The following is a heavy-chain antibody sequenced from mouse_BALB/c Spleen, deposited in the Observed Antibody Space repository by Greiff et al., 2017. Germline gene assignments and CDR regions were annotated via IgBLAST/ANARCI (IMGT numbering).Heavy chain of an antibody. CDR1: GYAFSSSW. V-gene: IGHV1-82*01. CDR2: IYPGDGDT. D-gene: IGHD3-2*01. J-gene: IGHJ3*01. CDR3: AREDSSGYVWFAY. Sequence: QVQLQQSGPELVKPGASVKISCKASGYAFSSSWMNWVKQRPGQGLEWIGRIYPGDGDTNYNGKFKGKATLTADKSSSTAYMQLSSLTSVDSAVYFCAREDSSGYVWFAYWGQGTLVTVSA.